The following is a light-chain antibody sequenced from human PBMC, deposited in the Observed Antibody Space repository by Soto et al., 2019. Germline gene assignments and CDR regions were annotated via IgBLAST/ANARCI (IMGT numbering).Light chain of an antibody. J-gene: IGKJ1*01. CDR2: GAS. CDR3: QQYNNWPRT. V-gene: IGKV3D-15*01. CDR1: QSVRSSY. Sequence: EIVLTQSPGTLSLSPGERTTLSCRASQSVRSSYLAWYQQKPGQAPRLLIYGASNRATGIPDRFSGSGSGTEFTLTISSLQSEDFAVYYCQQYNNWPRTFGQGTKV.